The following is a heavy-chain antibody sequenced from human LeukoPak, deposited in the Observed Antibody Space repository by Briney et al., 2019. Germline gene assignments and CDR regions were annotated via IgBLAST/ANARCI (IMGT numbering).Heavy chain of an antibody. J-gene: IGHJ5*02. Sequence: ASVKVSCKASGYTFTSYDINWVRQATGQGLEWKGWMNPNNGNTGYAQKFQGRVTMTRNTSISTAYMELSSLISEDTAVYYCAREEFMTTVTTGFDPWGQGTLVTVSS. CDR1: GYTFTSYD. CDR2: MNPNNGNT. V-gene: IGHV1-8*01. CDR3: AREEFMTTVTTGFDP. D-gene: IGHD4-17*01.